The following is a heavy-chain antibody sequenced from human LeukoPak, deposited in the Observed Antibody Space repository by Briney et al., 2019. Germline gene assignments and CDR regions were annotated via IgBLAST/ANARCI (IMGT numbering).Heavy chain of an antibody. Sequence: SETLSLTCTVSGGSISSYYWSWIRQPPGKGLEWIGYIYYSGSTNYNPSLKSRVTISVDTSKNQFSLKLSSVTAADTAVYYCARDIRSLGAFDYWGQGTLVTVSS. CDR2: IYYSGST. V-gene: IGHV4-59*01. CDR3: ARDIRSLGAFDY. CDR1: GGSISSYY. J-gene: IGHJ4*02. D-gene: IGHD6-19*01.